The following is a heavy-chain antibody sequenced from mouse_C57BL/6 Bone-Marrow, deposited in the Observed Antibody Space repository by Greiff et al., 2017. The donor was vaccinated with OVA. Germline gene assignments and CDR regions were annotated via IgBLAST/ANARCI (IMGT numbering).Heavy chain of an antibody. Sequence: VQGVESGPGLVAPSQSLSITCTVSGFSLTSYAISWVRQPPGKGLEWLGVIWTGGGTNYNSALKSRLSISKDNSKSQVFLKMNSLQTDDTARYYCARTYYYGSSYDFDYWGQGTTLTVSS. CDR3: ARTYYYGSSYDFDY. CDR2: IWTGGGT. V-gene: IGHV2-9-1*01. J-gene: IGHJ2*01. D-gene: IGHD1-1*01. CDR1: GFSLTSYA.